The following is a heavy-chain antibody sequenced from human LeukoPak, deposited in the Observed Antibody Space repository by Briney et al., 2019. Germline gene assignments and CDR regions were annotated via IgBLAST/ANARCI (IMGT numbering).Heavy chain of an antibody. V-gene: IGHV4-34*01. Sequence: SETLSLTCAVYGGSFSGYYWSWIRQPPGKGLEWIGEINHSGSTNYNPSLKSRVTISVDTSKNQFSLKLSSVTAADTAVYYCARDLLNEGNHLDYWGQGTLVTVSS. CDR1: GGSFSGYY. D-gene: IGHD4-23*01. J-gene: IGHJ4*02. CDR3: ARDLLNEGNHLDY. CDR2: INHSGST.